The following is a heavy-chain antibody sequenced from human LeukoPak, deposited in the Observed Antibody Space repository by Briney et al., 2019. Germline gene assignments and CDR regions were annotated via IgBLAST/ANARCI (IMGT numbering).Heavy chain of an antibody. V-gene: IGHV3-64*01. CDR1: GFTFSSYA. CDR3: ARVPYDFWSGYPDY. J-gene: IGHJ4*02. CDR2: ISSNGGST. D-gene: IGHD3-3*01. Sequence: PGGSLRLSXAASGFTFSSYAMHWVRQAPGKGLEYVSAISSNGGSTYYANSVKGRFTISRDNSKNTLYLQMGSLRAEDMAVYYCARVPYDFWSGYPDYWGQGTLVTVSS.